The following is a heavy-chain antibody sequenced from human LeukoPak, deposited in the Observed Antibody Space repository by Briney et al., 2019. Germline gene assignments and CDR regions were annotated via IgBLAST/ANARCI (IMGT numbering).Heavy chain of an antibody. CDR3: ARGSAVTTTAFAF. D-gene: IGHD4-17*01. V-gene: IGHV3-33*01. Sequence: PGGSLRLSCAASGFTFRSYGMHWVRQAPGKGLEWVAVIWYDGSYKYYADSVKGRFTISRDNSQSTLYLQMNSLRAEDTAVYYCARGSAVTTTAFAFWGQGTMVTVSS. CDR1: GFTFRSYG. J-gene: IGHJ3*01. CDR2: IWYDGSYK.